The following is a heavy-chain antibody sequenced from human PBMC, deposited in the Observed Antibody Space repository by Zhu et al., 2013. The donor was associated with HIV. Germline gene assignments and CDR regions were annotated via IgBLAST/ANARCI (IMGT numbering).Heavy chain of an antibody. J-gene: IGHJ1*01. Sequence: QDQLVQSGPEVKKPGASVKVSCKASGYTFTSFGISWVRQAPGQGLEWMGWISGYNSKTNYAQNLQDRVTMTADISTSTAYMELRXLTSDDTAVYYCARGRYYYDHNGYYHEYFQIWGQGTLVTVSS. CDR3: ARGRYYYDHNGYYHEYFQI. CDR2: ISGYNSKT. V-gene: IGHV1-18*01. D-gene: IGHD3-22*01. CDR1: GYTFTSFG.